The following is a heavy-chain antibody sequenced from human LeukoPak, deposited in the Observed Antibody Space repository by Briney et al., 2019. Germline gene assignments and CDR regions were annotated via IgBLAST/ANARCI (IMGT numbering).Heavy chain of an antibody. CDR3: ARDTLVIATWGDYYGMDV. CDR2: ISSSSSTI. V-gene: IGHV3-48*03. CDR1: GFTFSSYE. Sequence: GGSLRLSCASSGFTFSSYEMNWVRQAPGKGLEWVSYISSSSSTIDYADSMKGRFTISRDNAKNSLYLQMNSLRDEDAAVYYCARDTLVIATWGDYYGMDVWGQGTTVTVSS. D-gene: IGHD3-22*01. J-gene: IGHJ6*02.